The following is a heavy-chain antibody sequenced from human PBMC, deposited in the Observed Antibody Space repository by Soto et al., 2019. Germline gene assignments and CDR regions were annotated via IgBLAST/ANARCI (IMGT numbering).Heavy chain of an antibody. V-gene: IGHV3-30*18. CDR3: AKDIAVAGFFYYYYYGMDV. D-gene: IGHD6-19*01. Sequence: PGGSLRLSCAASGFTFSSYGMHWVRQAPGKGLEWVAVISYDGSNKYYADSVKGRFTISRDNSKNTLYLQMNSLRAEDTAVYYCAKDIAVAGFFYYYYYGMDVWGQGTTVTVSS. CDR1: GFTFSSYG. J-gene: IGHJ6*02. CDR2: ISYDGSNK.